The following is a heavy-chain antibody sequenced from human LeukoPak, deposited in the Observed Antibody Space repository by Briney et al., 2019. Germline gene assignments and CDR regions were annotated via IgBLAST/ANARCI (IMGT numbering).Heavy chain of an antibody. CDR2: MNPNSGNT. V-gene: IGHV1-8*01. J-gene: IGHJ4*02. Sequence: ASVKVSCKASGYTFTSYDINWVRQATGQGLEWMGWMNPNSGNTGYAQKFQGRVTMTRNTSISTAYMELSSLRSEDTAVYYCARAPRRWLQLRGYYFDYWGQGTLVTVSS. CDR3: ARAPRRWLQLRGYYFDY. D-gene: IGHD5-24*01. CDR1: GYTFTSYD.